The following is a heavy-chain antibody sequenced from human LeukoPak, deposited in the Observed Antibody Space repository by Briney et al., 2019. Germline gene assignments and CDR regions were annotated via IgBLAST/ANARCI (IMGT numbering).Heavy chain of an antibody. CDR2: IWYDGSNK. CDR1: GFTFSNYG. J-gene: IGHJ4*02. CDR3: ARVSPEIVVVTGTGAPDY. Sequence: GGSLRLSCAASGFTFSNYGIHWVRQAPGKGLEWVAVIWYDGSNKYYADSVKGRFTISRDNSKDTVYLQMNSLRAEDTAVYYCARVSPEIVVVTGTGAPDYWGQGTLVTVSS. D-gene: IGHD2-21*02. V-gene: IGHV3-33*01.